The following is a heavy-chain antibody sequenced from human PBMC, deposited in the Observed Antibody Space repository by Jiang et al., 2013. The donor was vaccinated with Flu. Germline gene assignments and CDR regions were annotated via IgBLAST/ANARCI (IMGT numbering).Heavy chain of an antibody. D-gene: IGHD6-19*01. J-gene: IGHJ6*02. CDR3: ARVQFGAVAGKGDYHYYDLDV. V-gene: IGHV2-70*11. CDR1: GFSLTTNGMS. CDR2: IDWDDDK. Sequence: PTQTLTLTCTFSGFSLTTNGMSVSWIRQPPGKALEWLARIDWDDDKWYSTSLETRLTISKDSSKNQVVLTMTNVDPVDTATYYCARVQFGAVAGKGDYHYYDLDVWGQGTTVTVSS.